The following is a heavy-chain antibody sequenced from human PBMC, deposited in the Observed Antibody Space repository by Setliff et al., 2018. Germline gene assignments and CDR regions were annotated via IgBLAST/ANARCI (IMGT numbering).Heavy chain of an antibody. Sequence: GESLKISCAASGFTFDDYGMSWVRQAPGKGLEWVANIKKDGSIKYYLDSVRGRFTISRDNAENSLTLQMNSLRVEDTAVYYCSRDLQGSGDYVVDYWGQGTLVTVSS. D-gene: IGHD4-17*01. CDR2: IKKDGSIK. V-gene: IGHV3-7*01. CDR1: GFTFDDYG. J-gene: IGHJ4*02. CDR3: SRDLQGSGDYVVDY.